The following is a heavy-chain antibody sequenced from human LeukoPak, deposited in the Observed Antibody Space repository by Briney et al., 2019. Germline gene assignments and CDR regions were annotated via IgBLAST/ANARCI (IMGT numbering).Heavy chain of an antibody. J-gene: IGHJ4*02. CDR3: ASDQVAGVFDY. Sequence: PGGSPRLSCAGSGFIFSDFYINWIRQSPGKGLEWLAYISPDGSYTTYGDSVKGRFVISRDNAKNSVSLQMNSLGVEDAAVYFCASDQVAGVFDYWGQGARVTVS. CDR1: GFIFSDFY. V-gene: IGHV3-11*05. CDR2: ISPDGSYT. D-gene: IGHD6-19*01.